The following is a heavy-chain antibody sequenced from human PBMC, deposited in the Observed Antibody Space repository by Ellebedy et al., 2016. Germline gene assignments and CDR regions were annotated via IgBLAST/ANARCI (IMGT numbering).Heavy chain of an antibody. Sequence: SETLSLTCGVYGGSFSGYYWSWIRQSPGRGLEWIGKINHRGSSHQNPSLKSRLSISVDTPKNQFSLKLASVTAADTAIYYCAREWSNGWVDHWGQGALVTVSP. CDR3: AREWSNGWVDH. D-gene: IGHD2-8*01. J-gene: IGHJ4*02. CDR1: GGSFSGYY. V-gene: IGHV4-34*01. CDR2: INHRGSS.